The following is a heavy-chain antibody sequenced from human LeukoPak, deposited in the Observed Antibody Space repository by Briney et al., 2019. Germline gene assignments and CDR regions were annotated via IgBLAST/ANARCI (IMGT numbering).Heavy chain of an antibody. CDR2: INPNSGGT. V-gene: IGHV1-2*02. D-gene: IGHD3-22*01. J-gene: IGHJ3*02. Sequence: ASVKVSCKASGYTFTGYYMHWVRQAPGQGLEWMGWINPNSGGTNYAQKFQGRVSMTRDTSISTAYMELSRLRAEDTAVYYCARDPGLDYYDSSGSDAFDIWGQGTMVTVSS. CDR1: GYTFTGYY. CDR3: ARDPGLDYYDSSGSDAFDI.